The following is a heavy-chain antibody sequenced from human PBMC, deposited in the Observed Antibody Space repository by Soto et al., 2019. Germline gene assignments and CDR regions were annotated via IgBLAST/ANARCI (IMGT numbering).Heavy chain of an antibody. CDR3: ARDGDFWSPAYYYYGMDV. Sequence: SVKVSCKASGGTFSSYAISWVRQAPGQGLEWMGGIIPIFGTANYAQKFQGRVTITADESTSTAYMELSSLRSEDTAVYYCARDGDFWSPAYYYYGMDVWGQGTTVTVSS. CDR2: IIPIFGTA. CDR1: GGTFSSYA. V-gene: IGHV1-69*13. J-gene: IGHJ6*02. D-gene: IGHD3-3*01.